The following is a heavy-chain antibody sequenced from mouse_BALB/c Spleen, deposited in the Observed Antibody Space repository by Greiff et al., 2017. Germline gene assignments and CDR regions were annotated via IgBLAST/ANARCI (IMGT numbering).Heavy chain of an antibody. Sequence: QVQLQQSGAELAKLGASVKMSCKASGYTFTSYWMHWVKQRPGQGLEWIGYINPSTGYTEYNQKFKDKATLTADKSSSTAYMQLSSLTSEDSAVYYCANDGLYYYAMDYWGQGTSVTVSS. CDR3: ANDGLYYYAMDY. CDR1: GYTFTSYW. D-gene: IGHD2-3*01. CDR2: INPSTGYT. J-gene: IGHJ4*01. V-gene: IGHV1-7*01.